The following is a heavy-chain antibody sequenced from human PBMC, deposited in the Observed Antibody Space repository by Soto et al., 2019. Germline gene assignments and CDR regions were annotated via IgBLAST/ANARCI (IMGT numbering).Heavy chain of an antibody. CDR1: GFTFGDYA. V-gene: IGHV3-49*04. D-gene: IGHD6-13*01. Sequence: GGSLRLSCTASGFTFGDYAMSWVHQAPGKGLEWVGFIRSKAYGGTTEYAASVKGRFTISRDDSKSIAYLQMNSLKTEDTAVYYCTRAAAGPFPYGMDVWGQGTTVTVSS. J-gene: IGHJ6*02. CDR2: IRSKAYGGTT. CDR3: TRAAAGPFPYGMDV.